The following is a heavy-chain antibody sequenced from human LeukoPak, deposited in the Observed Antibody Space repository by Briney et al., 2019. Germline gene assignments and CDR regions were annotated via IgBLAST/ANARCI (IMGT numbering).Heavy chain of an antibody. CDR2: INGDGKSM. CDR1: GFTFETYW. CDR3: ARNHRLYH. J-gene: IGHJ5*02. Sequence: GSLRLSCEASGFTFETYWMHWVRQVPGKGLVWVSRINGDGKSMAYADSVKGRFTISRDNAKNTVFLQMNSLRVEDTGVYYCARNHRLYHWGQGTLVIVSS. V-gene: IGHV3-74*01.